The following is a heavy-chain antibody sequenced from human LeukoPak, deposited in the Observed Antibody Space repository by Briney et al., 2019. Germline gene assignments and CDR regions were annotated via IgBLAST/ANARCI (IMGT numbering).Heavy chain of an antibody. CDR1: GNSFTSYW. J-gene: IGHJ4*02. D-gene: IGHD6-13*01. CDR2: IYPGDSDT. V-gene: IGHV5-51*01. Sequence: GESLKISCKGSGNSFTSYWIGWVRQMPGKGLEWMGIIYPGDSDTRYSPSFQGQVTISADKSIRTAYLQWSSLKASNTAMYYCARLHITTAAAGNLDYWGQGTLVTVSS. CDR3: ARLHITTAAAGNLDY.